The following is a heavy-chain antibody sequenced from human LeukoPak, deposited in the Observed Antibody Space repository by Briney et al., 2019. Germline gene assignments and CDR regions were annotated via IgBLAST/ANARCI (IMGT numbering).Heavy chain of an antibody. D-gene: IGHD3-3*01. V-gene: IGHV4-39*01. J-gene: IGHJ5*02. CDR3: ARADPNDFWSGYSQDNWFDP. CDR2: IYYSGST. CDR1: GGSISSSSYY. Sequence: PSETLSLTCTVSGGSISSSSYYWGWIRQPPGKGLEWIGSIYYSGSTYYNPSLKSRVTISVDTSKNQFSLKLSSVTAADTAVYYCARADPNDFWSGYSQDNWFDPWGQGTLVTVSS.